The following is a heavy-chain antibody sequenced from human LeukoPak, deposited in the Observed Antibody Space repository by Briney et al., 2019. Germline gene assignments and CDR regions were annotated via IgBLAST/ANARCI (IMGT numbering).Heavy chain of an antibody. D-gene: IGHD2-21*01. V-gene: IGHV3-53*01. CDR2: IHYDGKI. CDR1: GFSVSGKF. J-gene: IGHJ4*02. CDR3: ASGDGYLQPY. Sequence: GGSLRLLCAASGFSVSGKFMSWVRQAPGKGLEWVSIIHYDGKIRYAGSVGGRFTIYRDDSENTLFLQMNSLRVDDTAVYFCASGDGYLQPYWGQGTLVTVSS.